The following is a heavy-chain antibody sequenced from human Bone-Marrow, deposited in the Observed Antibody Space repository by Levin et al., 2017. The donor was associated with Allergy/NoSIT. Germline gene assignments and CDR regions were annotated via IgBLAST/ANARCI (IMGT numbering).Heavy chain of an antibody. CDR2: LSGRGGTT. D-gene: IGHD1-14*01. V-gene: IGHV3-23*01. J-gene: IGHJ4*02. CDR1: GFTFSNYA. CDR3: AKGHKGETAPPGYYFDY. Sequence: GESLKISCAASGFTFSNYALSWVRQAPGKGLEWVSALSGRGGTTYYADSVKGRFTISRDNSRNTLYLQMNSLRAEDTAVYYCAKGHKGETAPPGYYFDYWGQGTLVTVSS.